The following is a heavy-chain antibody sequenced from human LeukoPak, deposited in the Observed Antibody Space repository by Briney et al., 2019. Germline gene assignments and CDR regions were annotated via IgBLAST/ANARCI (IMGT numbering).Heavy chain of an antibody. D-gene: IGHD5-12*01. J-gene: IGHJ4*02. CDR2: INPNSGGT. Sequence: ASVKVSCKASGYTFTGYYMHWVRQAPGQGLEWMGWINPNSGGTNYAQKLQGRVTMTRDTSISTAYMELSSLRSEDTAVYYCARLGYSGYDRQGAYFDYWGQGTLVTVSS. CDR1: GYTFTGYY. V-gene: IGHV1-2*02. CDR3: ARLGYSGYDRQGAYFDY.